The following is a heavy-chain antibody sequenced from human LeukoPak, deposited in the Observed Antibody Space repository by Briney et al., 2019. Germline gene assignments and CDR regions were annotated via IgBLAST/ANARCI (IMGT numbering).Heavy chain of an antibody. V-gene: IGHV4-59*01. CDR1: GGSISGYY. Sequence: PSETLSLTCTVSGGSISGYYWSWIRQPPGKGLEWIGYIHYTRSTNYNPSLRSRVAISVDAPKNQFSLNLSSVTAADTAVYYCVGGSGWLVQYWGQGSLVTVSS. CDR2: IHYTRST. CDR3: VGGSGWLVQY. D-gene: IGHD6-19*01. J-gene: IGHJ4*02.